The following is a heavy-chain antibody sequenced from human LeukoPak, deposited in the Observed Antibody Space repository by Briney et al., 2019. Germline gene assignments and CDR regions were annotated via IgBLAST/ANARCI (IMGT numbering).Heavy chain of an antibody. D-gene: IGHD6-6*01. V-gene: IGHV3-48*03. CDR3: ASAEEYSSSSGFDY. Sequence: GGSLRLSCAPSGFTLSVAAITAGRQAPGKGLGWVSYISSSGSTIYYADSVRGRFTISRDNAKNSLYLQMNSLRAEDTAVYYCASAEEYSSSSGFDYWGQGTLVTVSS. CDR2: ISSSGSTI. J-gene: IGHJ4*02. CDR1: GFTLSVAA.